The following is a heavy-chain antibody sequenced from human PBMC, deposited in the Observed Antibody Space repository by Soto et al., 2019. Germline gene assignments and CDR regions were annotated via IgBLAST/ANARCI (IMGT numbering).Heavy chain of an antibody. CDR3: AKESGGERYAAYLDL. Sequence: QVQLVESGGGVVQPGTSLRLACAASGFTFSNIGMQWVRQAPGKGLEWVAVISAGGNTKYYADSVKGRFTISRDNSKNTLILQMNSLRTEDTAVYYCAKESGGERYAAYLDLWGQGTLVTVSA. V-gene: IGHV3-30*18. CDR1: GFTFSNIG. CDR2: ISAGGNTK. J-gene: IGHJ4*02. D-gene: IGHD2-21*01.